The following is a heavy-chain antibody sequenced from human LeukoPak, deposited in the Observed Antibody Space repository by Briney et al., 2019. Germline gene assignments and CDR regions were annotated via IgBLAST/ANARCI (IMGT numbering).Heavy chain of an antibody. CDR2: IYYSAST. CDR3: ARESALDVFDI. Sequence: SETLSLTCTVSGGSISSSSYYWGWIRQPPGKGLEWIGSIYYSASTYYNPSLKSRVTISVDTSKNQFSLKLSSVTAADTAVYYCARESALDVFDIWGQGTMVTVSS. D-gene: IGHD3-10*01. J-gene: IGHJ3*02. V-gene: IGHV4-39*01. CDR1: GGSISSSSYY.